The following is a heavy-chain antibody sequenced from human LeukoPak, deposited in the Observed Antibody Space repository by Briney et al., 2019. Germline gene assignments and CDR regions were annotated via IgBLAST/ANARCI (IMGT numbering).Heavy chain of an antibody. CDR1: GFSFTSHW. J-gene: IGHJ4*02. D-gene: IGHD2-15*01. CDR2: IYPGDSDT. Sequence: GESLKISCKGSGFSFTSHWIAWVRQMPGKGLEWMGIIYPGDSDTRYSPSFQGQVTISADKSISTAYLQWSSLKASDTAMYYCARPDCSGGSCYAIDYWGQGTLVTVSS. V-gene: IGHV5-51*01. CDR3: ARPDCSGGSCYAIDY.